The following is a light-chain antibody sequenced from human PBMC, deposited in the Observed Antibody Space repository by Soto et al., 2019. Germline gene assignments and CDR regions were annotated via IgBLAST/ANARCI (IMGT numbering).Light chain of an antibody. CDR3: QQYNVWPPWT. CDR1: QSVTSSY. V-gene: IGKV3-15*01. J-gene: IGKJ1*01. CDR2: GAS. Sequence: EIGMTQSPATVSVSPGERATLSCRASQSVTSSYLAWYQQRPGQAPRLLIYGASTRATGVPARFSGSGSGTDFTLTISSLQSEDFAVYYCQQYNVWPPWTFGHGAKVDI.